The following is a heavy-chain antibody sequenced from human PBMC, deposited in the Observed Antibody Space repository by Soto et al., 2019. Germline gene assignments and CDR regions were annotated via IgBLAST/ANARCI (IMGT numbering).Heavy chain of an antibody. J-gene: IGHJ4*02. CDR2: IYSGGRT. V-gene: IGHV3-66*04. CDR3: ARQISD. CDR1: GFSVNSNY. Sequence: EVQLVESGGGLVQPERSLRLSCAASGFSVNSNYMSWVRQAPGKGPEWVSVIYSGGRTYYSDSVKGRFTISRDNSKNTLYLQMNSLRAEDTAVYYCARQISDWGQGTLVTVSS.